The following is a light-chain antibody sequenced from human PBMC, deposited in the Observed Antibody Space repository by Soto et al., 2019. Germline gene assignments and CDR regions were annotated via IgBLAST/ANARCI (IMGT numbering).Light chain of an antibody. CDR1: SSDFGNYNL. CDR2: EVN. J-gene: IGLJ1*01. CDR3: CSFTSSNTHV. Sequence: QSVLTQPASVSGSPGQSITISCTGTSSDFGNYNLVSWYQHHPGKVPKLILFEVNKRPAGVSGRFSGSNSGNTASLTISGLQAEDEADYYCCSFTSSNTHVFGTGTKLTVL. V-gene: IGLV2-23*02.